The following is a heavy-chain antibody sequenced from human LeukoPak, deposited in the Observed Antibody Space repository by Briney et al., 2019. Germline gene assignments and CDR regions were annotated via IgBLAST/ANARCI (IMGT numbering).Heavy chain of an antibody. CDR1: GFSFGNNA. CDR2: ISGSSAKI. V-gene: IGHV3-48*01. J-gene: IGHJ5*02. Sequence: PGGSLRLSCAASGFSFGNNAMNWVRQAPGKGLEWVSYISGSSAKIDYGDAVKGRFTISRDNAKNSLFLQMNSLRVDDTAVYFCARDELFMPPWGQGTLVTVSS. CDR3: ARDELFMPP. D-gene: IGHD1-1*01.